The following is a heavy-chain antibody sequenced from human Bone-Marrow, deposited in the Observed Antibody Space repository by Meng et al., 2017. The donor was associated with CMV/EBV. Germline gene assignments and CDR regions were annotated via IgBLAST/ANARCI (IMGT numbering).Heavy chain of an antibody. CDR1: GFTFSSYW. CDR2: INSDGSST. D-gene: IGHD6-6*01. V-gene: IGHV3-74*01. J-gene: IGHJ6*02. Sequence: GGSLRLSCAASGFTFSSYWMHWVRQAPGKGLVWVSRINSDGSSTSYADSVKGRFTISRDNAKNTLYLQMNSLRAEDTAVYYCAREDGIAARLSYYYGMDVWGQGTTVTVSS. CDR3: AREDGIAARLSYYYGMDV.